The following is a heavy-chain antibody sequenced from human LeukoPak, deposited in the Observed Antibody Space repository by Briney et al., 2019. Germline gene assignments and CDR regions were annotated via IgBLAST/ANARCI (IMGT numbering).Heavy chain of an antibody. CDR3: ARINCSSTSCREGYFDY. CDR2: INPNSGGT. V-gene: IGHV1-2*02. Sequence: PGASVKVSCKASGYTFTGYYMHWVRQAPGQGLERMGWINPNSGGTNYAQKFQGRVTMTRDTSISTAYMELSRLRSDDTAVYYCARINCSSTSCREGYFDYWGQGTLVTVSS. CDR1: GYTFTGYY. D-gene: IGHD2-2*01. J-gene: IGHJ4*02.